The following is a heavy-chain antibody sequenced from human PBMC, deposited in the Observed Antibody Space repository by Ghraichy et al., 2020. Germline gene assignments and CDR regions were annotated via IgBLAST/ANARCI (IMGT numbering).Heavy chain of an antibody. CDR1: GGSVSSGSYY. CDR2: IYYSGST. V-gene: IGHV4-61*01. Sequence: SETLSLTCTVSGGSVSSGSYYWSWIRQPPGKGLEWIGYIYYSGSTNYNPSLKSRFTISVDTSKNQFSLKLSSVTAADTAVYYCARDTLHDYGDYGDYFDYWGQGTLVTVSS. D-gene: IGHD4-17*01. CDR3: ARDTLHDYGDYGDYFDY. J-gene: IGHJ4*02.